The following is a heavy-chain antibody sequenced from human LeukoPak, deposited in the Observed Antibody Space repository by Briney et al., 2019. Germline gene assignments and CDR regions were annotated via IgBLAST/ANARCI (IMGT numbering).Heavy chain of an antibody. Sequence: GESLKISCKGSGYSFTSYWIGWVRQMPGKGLEWMGIIYPGDSDTRYSPSFQGQVTISADKSISTAYLQWSSLKASDTAMYYRARPKTYTWNDAPPFDSGGRETLVTFPS. D-gene: IGHD1-20*01. CDR2: IYPGDSDT. V-gene: IGHV5-51*01. CDR1: GYSFTSYW. J-gene: IGHJ4*02. CDR3: ARPKTYTWNDAPPFDS.